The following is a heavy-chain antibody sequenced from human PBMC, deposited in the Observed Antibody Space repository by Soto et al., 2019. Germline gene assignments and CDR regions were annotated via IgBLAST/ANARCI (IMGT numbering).Heavy chain of an antibody. V-gene: IGHV3-7*01. Sequence: GGSLRLSCSASGFTFSSYWMSWVRQAPGKGLEWVAHIKQDGSNKYYVESVKGRFTISRDNAKNTLYLQMNSLRAEDTAVYYCARALTYYYDIDYWGQGTLVTVSS. CDR3: ARALTYYYDIDY. CDR2: IKQDGSNK. J-gene: IGHJ4*02. CDR1: GFTFSSYW. D-gene: IGHD3-22*01.